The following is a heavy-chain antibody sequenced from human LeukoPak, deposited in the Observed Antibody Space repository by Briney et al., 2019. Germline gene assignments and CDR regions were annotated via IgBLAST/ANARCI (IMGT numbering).Heavy chain of an antibody. CDR2: IIPIFGTA. CDR3: ARQLERRYYYYMDV. CDR1: GGTFSSYA. Sequence: SVNVSCKPSGGTFSSYAISWVRQAPGQGRGWMGGIIPIFGTANYAQKFQGRVTITADESTSTAYLELSRLRSDDTAVYYCARQLERRYYYYMDVWGKGTTVTVSS. J-gene: IGHJ6*03. V-gene: IGHV1-69*13. D-gene: IGHD1-1*01.